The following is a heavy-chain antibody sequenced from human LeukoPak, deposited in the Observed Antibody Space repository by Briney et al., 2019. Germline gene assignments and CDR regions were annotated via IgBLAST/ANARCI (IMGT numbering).Heavy chain of an antibody. D-gene: IGHD1-7*01. CDR2: IYYSGST. Sequence: SETLSLTCTVSGGSISSYYWSWIRQPTGEGLEWIGYIYYSGSTNYNPSLKRRVSISVDTSKNQFSLKLSSVTAADTAVYYCARDNWNYGSSMDVWGQGTTVTVSS. CDR3: ARDNWNYGSSMDV. V-gene: IGHV4-59*01. CDR1: GGSISSYY. J-gene: IGHJ6*02.